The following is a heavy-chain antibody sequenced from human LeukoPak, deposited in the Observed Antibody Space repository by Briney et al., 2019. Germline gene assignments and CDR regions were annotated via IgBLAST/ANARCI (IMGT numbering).Heavy chain of an antibody. V-gene: IGHV3-30*04. CDR2: FSYDGGNK. Sequence: GRSLRLSCAASGFTFSTYAMPWVRQAPGKGLEWVAVFSYDGGNKYYADSVKGRFTISRDNSKNTLYLQMNSLRPEDTAIYYCARDREDLLTGLDYWGQGTLVTVSS. CDR3: ARDREDLLTGLDY. J-gene: IGHJ4*02. CDR1: GFTFSTYA. D-gene: IGHD3-9*01.